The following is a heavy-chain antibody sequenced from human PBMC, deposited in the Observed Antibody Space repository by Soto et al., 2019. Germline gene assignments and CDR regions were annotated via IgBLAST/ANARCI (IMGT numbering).Heavy chain of an antibody. CDR1: GGSISSYY. V-gene: IGHV4-59*01. CDR2: IYYSGST. D-gene: IGHD3-3*01. J-gene: IGHJ4*02. CDR3: ARVPYYDFWSGYYGFDY. Sequence: SETLSLTCTVSGGSISSYYWSWIRQPPGKGLEWIGYIYYSGSTNYNPSLKSRVTISVDTSKNQFSLKLSSVTAADTAVYYCARVPYYDFWSGYYGFDYWGQGTLVTVSS.